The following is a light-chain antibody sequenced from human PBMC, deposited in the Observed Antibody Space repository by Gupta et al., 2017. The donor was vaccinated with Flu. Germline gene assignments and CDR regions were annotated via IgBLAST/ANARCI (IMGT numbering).Light chain of an antibody. Sequence: DIRMTQSPSTLSSSVGDRVTITCRASHSIRRWLAWYQQKPGKAPKLLVSEASSLEIGVPSRFSGTGSGTEFTLTISSLQPDDFANYYCQQYNSDYGVTFGQGTKVEMK. CDR1: HSIRRW. V-gene: IGKV1-5*01. J-gene: IGKJ1*01. CDR3: QQYNSDYGVT. CDR2: EAS.